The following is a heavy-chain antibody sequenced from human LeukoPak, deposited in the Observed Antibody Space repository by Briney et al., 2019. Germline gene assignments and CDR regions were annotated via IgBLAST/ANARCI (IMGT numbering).Heavy chain of an antibody. CDR3: AKDLYSSGYGAHYFDH. V-gene: IGHV3-30*18. CDR2: ISYDGSNK. CDR1: GFTFSSYG. Sequence: GGSLRLSCAASGFTFSSYGMHWVRQAPGKGLEWVAVISYDGSNKYYADSVKGRLTISRDNSKNTLYLQMNSLRAEDTAVYYCAKDLYSSGYGAHYFDHWGQGTLVTVSS. J-gene: IGHJ4*02. D-gene: IGHD6-19*01.